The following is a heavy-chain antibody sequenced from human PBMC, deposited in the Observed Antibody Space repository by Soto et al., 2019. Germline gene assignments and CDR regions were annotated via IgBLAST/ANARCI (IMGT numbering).Heavy chain of an antibody. D-gene: IGHD2-15*01. CDR3: ATLRADCNADSCYSYYFDY. J-gene: IGHJ4*02. CDR2: IYPGDSDS. Sequence: PVVSLSVSCRVSGCSFTSSWSGCVRQMPGKGLEWVGIIYPGDSDSSYGPSFQGQVTISVDKSITTAYLQWSGLKASDTAMYYCATLRADCNADSCYSYYFDYWGQGTLVTVSS. V-gene: IGHV5-51*01. CDR1: GCSFTSSW.